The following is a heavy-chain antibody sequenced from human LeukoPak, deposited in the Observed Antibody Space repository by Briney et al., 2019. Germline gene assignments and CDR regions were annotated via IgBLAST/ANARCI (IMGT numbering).Heavy chain of an antibody. CDR1: GYTLTELS. V-gene: IGHV1-24*01. Sequence: ASVKVSCKVSGYTLTELSMHWVRQAPGKGLEWMGGFDPEDGETIYAQKFQGRVTMTEDTSTDTAYMELSSLRSEDTAVYYCATDRYYGSGRSPYYYYMDVWGKGTTVTVSS. CDR3: ATDRYYGSGRSPYYYYMDV. CDR2: FDPEDGET. D-gene: IGHD3-10*01. J-gene: IGHJ6*03.